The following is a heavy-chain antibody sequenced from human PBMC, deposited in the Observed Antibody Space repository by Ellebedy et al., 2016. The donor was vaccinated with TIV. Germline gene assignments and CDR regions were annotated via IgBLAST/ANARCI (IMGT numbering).Heavy chain of an antibody. V-gene: IGHV4-59*08. CDR2: IYYSGST. D-gene: IGHD6-19*01. CDR3: AKVAGQGYFDY. Sequence: MPGGSLRLSCTVSGGSISSYYWSWIRQPPGKGLEWIGYIYYSGSTNYNPSLKSRVTISVDTSKNQFSLKLSSVTAADTAVYFCAKVAGQGYFDYWGQGTLVTVSS. CDR1: GGSISSYY. J-gene: IGHJ4*02.